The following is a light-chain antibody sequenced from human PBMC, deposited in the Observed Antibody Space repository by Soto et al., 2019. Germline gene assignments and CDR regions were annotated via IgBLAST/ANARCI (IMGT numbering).Light chain of an antibody. Sequence: DIQVTQSPSSLSASLGDRVSITCRASRDISNYLAWYQQKPGQVPRLLISGASSLHSGVPARFSGSRSGTDFNLTISSLQPEDIATYFCQKYDTAPLTFGGGTKVEIK. V-gene: IGKV1-27*01. CDR1: RDISNY. J-gene: IGKJ4*01. CDR3: QKYDTAPLT. CDR2: GAS.